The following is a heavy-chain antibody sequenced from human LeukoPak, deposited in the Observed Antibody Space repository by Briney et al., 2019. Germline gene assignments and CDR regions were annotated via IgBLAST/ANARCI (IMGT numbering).Heavy chain of an antibody. D-gene: IGHD3-22*01. CDR2: IIPILGIA. V-gene: IGHV1-69*04. J-gene: IGHJ4*02. CDR1: GGTFSSYA. CDR3: ARGSYYDSSGYHD. Sequence: SVKVSCRASGGTFSSYAISWVRQAPGQGLEWMGRIIPILGIANYAQKFQGRVTITADKSTSTAYMELSSLRSEDTAVYYCARGSYYDSSGYHDWGQGTLVTVSS.